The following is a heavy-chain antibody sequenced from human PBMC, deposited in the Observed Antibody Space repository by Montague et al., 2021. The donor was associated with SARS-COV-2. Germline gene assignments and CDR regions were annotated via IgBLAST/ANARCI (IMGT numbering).Heavy chain of an antibody. J-gene: IGHJ4*02. CDR3: ARRGSSVWGVPVCAELDY. V-gene: IGHV4-34*01. CDR1: GGSFSGYY. D-gene: IGHD3-10*01. CDR2: INQSGRT. Sequence: SETLSLTCAVYGGSFSGYYWSWIRQPPEKGLEWIGEINQSGRTDNNPSLKSRVIISVDTSKNQFSLKLSSVTAADTAVYYCARRGSSVWGVPVCAELDYWGQGSLVTVSS.